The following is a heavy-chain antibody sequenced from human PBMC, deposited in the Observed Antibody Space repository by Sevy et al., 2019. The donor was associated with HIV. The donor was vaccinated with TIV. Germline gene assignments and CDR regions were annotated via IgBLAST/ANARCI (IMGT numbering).Heavy chain of an antibody. CDR1: GFTFISYW. J-gene: IGHJ5*02. CDR3: ARDRSGSYHVSDNWFDP. CDR2: IKSDGSST. Sequence: GGSLRLSCAASGFTFISYWMHWVRQVPGKGLVWVSRIKSDGSSTSYADSVKGRFTISRDNAKNTLYLQMNSLRAEDTAVYYCARDRSGSYHVSDNWFDPWGQGTLVTVSS. V-gene: IGHV3-74*01. D-gene: IGHD1-26*01.